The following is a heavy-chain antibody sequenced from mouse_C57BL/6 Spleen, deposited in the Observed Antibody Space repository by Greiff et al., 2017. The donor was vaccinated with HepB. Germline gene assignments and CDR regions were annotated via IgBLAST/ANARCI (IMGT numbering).Heavy chain of an antibody. CDR3: ARQGTVVFDY. D-gene: IGHD1-1*01. J-gene: IGHJ2*01. CDR1: GFTFSDYG. V-gene: IGHV5-17*01. CDR2: ISSGSSTI. Sequence: EVKVVESGGGLVKPGGSLKLSCAASGFTFSDYGMHWVRQAPEKGLEWVAYISSGSSTIYYADTVKGRFTISRDNAKNTLFLQMTSLRSEDTAMYYCARQGTVVFDYWGQGTTLTVSS.